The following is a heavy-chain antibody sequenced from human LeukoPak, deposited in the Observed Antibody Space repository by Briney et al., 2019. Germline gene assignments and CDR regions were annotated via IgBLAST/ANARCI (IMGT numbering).Heavy chain of an antibody. CDR2: INPSGGST. J-gene: IGHJ4*02. CDR3: ARDPSSRNYFDY. Sequence: GASVKVSCKASGYTFTSHYMHWVRQAPGQGLEWMGIINPSGGSTSYAQRFQGRVTMTRDTSTSTVYMELSSLRSEDTAVYYCARDPSSRNYFDYWGQGTLVTVSS. CDR1: GYTFTSHY. V-gene: IGHV1-46*01.